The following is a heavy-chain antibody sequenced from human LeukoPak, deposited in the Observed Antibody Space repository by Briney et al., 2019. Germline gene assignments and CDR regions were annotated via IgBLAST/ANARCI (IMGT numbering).Heavy chain of an antibody. J-gene: IGHJ4*02. CDR1: GGSFSGYY. D-gene: IGHD6-13*01. Sequence: GSLRLSCAVYGGSFSGYYWSWIRQPPGKGLEWIGEINHSGSTNYNPSLKSRVTISVDTSKNQFSLKLSSVTAADTAVYYCARGGQQLGTFDYWGQGTLVTVSS. CDR3: ARGGQQLGTFDY. V-gene: IGHV4-34*01. CDR2: INHSGST.